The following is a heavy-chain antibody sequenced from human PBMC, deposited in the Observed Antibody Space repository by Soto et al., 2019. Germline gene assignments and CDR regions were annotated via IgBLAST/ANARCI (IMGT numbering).Heavy chain of an antibody. V-gene: IGHV3-23*01. Sequence: GGSLRLSCVASGLTFGSRAMSWVRQAPGEGLQWVSTRTDTGRDEKYADSVKGRFAISRDNPNNSLSLQMNRLRADDTAVYYCARDPLSYGDYAQTYWYFDLWGRGTRVTVSS. CDR2: RTDTGRDE. CDR3: ARDPLSYGDYAQTYWYFDL. J-gene: IGHJ2*01. CDR1: GLTFGSRA. D-gene: IGHD4-17*01.